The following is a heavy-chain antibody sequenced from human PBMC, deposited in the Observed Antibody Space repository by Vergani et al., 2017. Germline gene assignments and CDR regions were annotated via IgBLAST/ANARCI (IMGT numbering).Heavy chain of an antibody. Sequence: QVQLQESGPGLVKPSQTLSLTCTVSGGSISSGSYYWSWIRQPAGKGLEWIGRIYTSGSTNYNPSLKSRVTISVDTSKNQFSLKLSSVTAADTAVYYCARGLSGTFDYWGQGTLVTVSS. CDR1: GGSISSGSYY. CDR2: IYTSGST. CDR3: ARGLSGTFDY. D-gene: IGHD1-26*01. V-gene: IGHV4-61*02. J-gene: IGHJ4*02.